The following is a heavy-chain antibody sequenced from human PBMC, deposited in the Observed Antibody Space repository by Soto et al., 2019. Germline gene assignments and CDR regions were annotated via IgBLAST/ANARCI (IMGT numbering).Heavy chain of an antibody. J-gene: IGHJ4*02. V-gene: IGHV1-69*02. CDR3: ARETGTMIVDH. Sequence: QVQLVQSGAEVKKPGSSVKVSCKASGGTFSSYTISWVRQAPGQGLEWMGRIIPILGIANYAQKFQGRVTITADKSMSTAYMELSSLRSEDTAVYYCARETGTMIVDHWGQGTLVTVSS. D-gene: IGHD3-22*01. CDR1: GGTFSSYT. CDR2: IIPILGIA.